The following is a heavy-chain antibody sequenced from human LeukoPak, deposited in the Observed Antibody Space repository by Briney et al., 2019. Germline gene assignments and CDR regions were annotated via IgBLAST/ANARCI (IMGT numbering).Heavy chain of an antibody. D-gene: IGHD6-13*01. V-gene: IGHV1-2*06. J-gene: IGHJ6*02. CDR1: GYTFTGYY. CDR2: INPNSGGT. Sequence: GASVKVSCKASGYTFTGYYMHWVRQAPGQGLEWMGRINPNSGGTNYAQKFQGRVTMTRDTSISTAYMELSRLRSDDTAVYYCQSVSSWTTAPYYYYYGMDVWGQGTTVTVSS. CDR3: QSVSSWTTAPYYYYYGMDV.